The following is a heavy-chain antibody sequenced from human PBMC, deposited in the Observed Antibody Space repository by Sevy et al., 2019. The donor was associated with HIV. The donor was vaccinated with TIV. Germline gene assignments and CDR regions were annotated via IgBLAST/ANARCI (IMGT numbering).Heavy chain of an antibody. V-gene: IGHV3-33*01. D-gene: IGHD2-2*01. CDR2: IWYDGSNK. Sequence: QLGGSLRLSCAASGFTFSSYGMHWVRQAPGKGLEWVAVIWYDGSNKYYADSVKGRFTISRDNSKNTLYLQMNSLRAEDMAVYYCAREPCSSTSCHDEGGMDVWGQGTTVTVSS. CDR1: GFTFSSYG. CDR3: AREPCSSTSCHDEGGMDV. J-gene: IGHJ6*02.